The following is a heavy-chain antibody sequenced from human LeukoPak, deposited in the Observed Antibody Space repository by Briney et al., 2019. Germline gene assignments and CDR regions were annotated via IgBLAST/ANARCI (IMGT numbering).Heavy chain of an antibody. J-gene: IGHJ6*03. CDR3: ARGSPVAARLYFYYYVDV. Sequence: NSSETLSLTCTVSGGSISSYYWSWIRQPAGKGLEWIGRIYTSGSTNYNPSLKSRVTMSVDTSKNQFSLKLSSVTAAHTAVYYCARGSPVAARLYFYYYVDVWGKGTTVTISS. CDR1: GGSISSYY. D-gene: IGHD6-19*01. V-gene: IGHV4-4*07. CDR2: IYTSGST.